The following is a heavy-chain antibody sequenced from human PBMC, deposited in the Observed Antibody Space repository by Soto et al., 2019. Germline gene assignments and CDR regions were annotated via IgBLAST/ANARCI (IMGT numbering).Heavy chain of an antibody. J-gene: IGHJ3*02. V-gene: IGHV1-18*01. CDR3: ARDQVVVAATRAFDI. Sequence: GASVKVSCTASGYTFTSYGISWVRQAPGQGLEWMGWINTYNGKTYYAQKLQGRVTMTTDTSTSTAYMGLSSLRSEDTAVYYCARDQVVVAATRAFDIWGQGTMVTVSS. CDR1: GYTFTSYG. CDR2: INTYNGKT. D-gene: IGHD2-15*01.